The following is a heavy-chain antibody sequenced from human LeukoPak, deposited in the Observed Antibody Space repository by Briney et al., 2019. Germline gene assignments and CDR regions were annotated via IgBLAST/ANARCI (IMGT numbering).Heavy chain of an antibody. CDR1: GFTFSDYY. CDR3: ARFPKRVDFWFWVDY. CDR2: ISSSGNTI. J-gene: IGHJ4*02. D-gene: IGHD3-3*01. V-gene: IGHV3-11*04. Sequence: GGSMRLSCARSGFTFSDYYMSWIRQPPGKGLEWVSYISSSGNTIYYADSVKGRFTISRDNAKNSLYLHMNSLRAEDTAVYYCARFPKRVDFWFWVDYWGQGTLVTVSS.